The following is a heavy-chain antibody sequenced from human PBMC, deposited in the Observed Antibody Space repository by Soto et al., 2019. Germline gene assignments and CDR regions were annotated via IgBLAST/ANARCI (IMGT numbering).Heavy chain of an antibody. CDR1: GFTFSSYG. D-gene: IGHD3-10*01. V-gene: IGHV3-30*18. Sequence: GGPLRLSWAASGFTFSSYGMHWVSQAPGKGLEWVAVISYDGSNKYYADSVKGRFTISRDNSKNTLYLQMNSLRAEDTAVYYCAKDAELLWFGELLAGEYAGPGTHFDYWGQGTLVTVSS. J-gene: IGHJ4*02. CDR2: ISYDGSNK. CDR3: AKDAELLWFGELLAGEYAGPGTHFDY.